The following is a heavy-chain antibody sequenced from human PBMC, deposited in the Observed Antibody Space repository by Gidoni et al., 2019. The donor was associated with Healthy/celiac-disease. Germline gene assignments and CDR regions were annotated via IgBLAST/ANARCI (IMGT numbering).Heavy chain of an antibody. Sequence: QVQLVQSGAEVKKPGSSVKVSCKASGGTFSSYAISWVRQAPGQGLEWMGGIIPIFGTANYAQKFQGRVTITADESTSTAYMELSSLRSEDTAVYYCARDDSSGYYPRGDAFDIWGQGTMVTVSS. V-gene: IGHV1-69*01. CDR3: ARDDSSGYYPRGDAFDI. J-gene: IGHJ3*02. D-gene: IGHD3-22*01. CDR1: GGTFSSYA. CDR2: IIPIFGTA.